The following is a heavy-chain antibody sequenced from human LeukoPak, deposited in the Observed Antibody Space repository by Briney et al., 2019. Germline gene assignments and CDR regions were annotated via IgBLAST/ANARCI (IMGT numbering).Heavy chain of an antibody. J-gene: IGHJ4*02. CDR2: IYYSGST. CDR3: ARHEGVAAVY. Sequence: SETLSLTCTVSGGSISSSSYYWGWIRQPPGEGLEWIGSIYYSGSTYYNPSLKSRVTISVDTSKNQFSLKLSSVTAADTAVYYCARHEGVAAVYWGQGTLVTVSS. CDR1: GGSISSSSYY. D-gene: IGHD6-13*01. V-gene: IGHV4-39*01.